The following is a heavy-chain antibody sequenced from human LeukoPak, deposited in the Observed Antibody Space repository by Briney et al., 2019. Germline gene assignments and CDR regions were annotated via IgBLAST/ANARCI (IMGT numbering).Heavy chain of an antibody. CDR2: IYYSGST. CDR3: ARLSSWSTNWFDP. Sequence: PSETLSLTCTVSGGSISSYYWSWIRQPPGKGLEWIGYIYYSGSTNYNPSLKSRVTISVDTSKNQFSLKLSSVTAADTAVYYCARLSSWSTNWFDPWGQGTLVTVSS. J-gene: IGHJ5*02. D-gene: IGHD6-13*01. V-gene: IGHV4-59*12. CDR1: GGSISSYY.